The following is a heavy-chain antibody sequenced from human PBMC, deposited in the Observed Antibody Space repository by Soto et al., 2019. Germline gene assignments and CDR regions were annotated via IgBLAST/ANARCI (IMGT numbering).Heavy chain of an antibody. D-gene: IGHD3-10*01. CDR3: AKGAMVRGPDYYYYMDV. CDR2: ISGSGGST. Sequence: PGGSLRHSCAASGFTFSSYAMSWVRQAPGKGLEWVSAISGSGGSTYYADSVKGRFTISRDNSKNTLYLQMNSLRAEDTAVYYCAKGAMVRGPDYYYYMDVWGKGTTVTVSS. V-gene: IGHV3-23*01. J-gene: IGHJ6*03. CDR1: GFTFSSYA.